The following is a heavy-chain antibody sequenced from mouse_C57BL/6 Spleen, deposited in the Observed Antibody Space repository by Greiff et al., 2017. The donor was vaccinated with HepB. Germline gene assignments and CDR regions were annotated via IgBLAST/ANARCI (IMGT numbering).Heavy chain of an antibody. Sequence: EVNVVESGGGLVKPGGSLKLSCAASGFTFSSYAMSWVRQTPEKRLEWVATISDGGSYTYYPDNVKGRFTISRDNAKNNLYLQMSHLKSEDTAMYYCARGNYYGSSYVYYYAMDYWGQGTSVTVSS. CDR1: GFTFSSYA. CDR2: ISDGGSYT. J-gene: IGHJ4*01. CDR3: ARGNYYGSSYVYYYAMDY. V-gene: IGHV5-4*03. D-gene: IGHD1-1*01.